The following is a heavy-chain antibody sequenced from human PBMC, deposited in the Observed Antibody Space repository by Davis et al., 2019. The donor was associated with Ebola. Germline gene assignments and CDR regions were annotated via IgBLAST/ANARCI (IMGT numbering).Heavy chain of an antibody. V-gene: IGHV3-30*04. J-gene: IGHJ4*02. CDR2: ISYDGSNK. D-gene: IGHD2-15*01. CDR1: GFTFSSYA. CDR3: ARADCSGGSCYGDY. Sequence: PGGSLRLSCAASGFTFSSYAMHWVRQAPGKGLEWVAVISYDGSNKYYADSVKGRFTISRDNSKNTLYLQMNSLRAEDTAVYYCARADCSGGSCYGDYWGQGTLVTVSS.